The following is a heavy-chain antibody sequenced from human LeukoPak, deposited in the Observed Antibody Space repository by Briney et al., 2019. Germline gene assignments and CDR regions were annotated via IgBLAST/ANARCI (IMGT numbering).Heavy chain of an antibody. CDR3: ARDYKYAFDN. CDR1: GFTFSVYS. Sequence: PGGSLRLSCAASGFTFSVYSMDWVRQAPGKGLEWISYIGIDSGNTNYADSVKGRFTISGDKAKNSLYLRMNSLRVEDTAVYYCARDYKYAFDNWGQGTLVTVSS. V-gene: IGHV3-48*01. D-gene: IGHD5-24*01. J-gene: IGHJ4*02. CDR2: IGIDSGNT.